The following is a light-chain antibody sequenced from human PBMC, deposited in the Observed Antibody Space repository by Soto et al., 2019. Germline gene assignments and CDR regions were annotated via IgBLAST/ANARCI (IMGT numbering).Light chain of an antibody. V-gene: IGLV7-43*01. Sequence: QTVVTQEPSLTVSPGGTVTLTCASSTGAVTSGYYPNWFQQKPGQPPRALIYSSTYKHSWTPARFSGSLLGGKAALTLSGVQPEDEAEYYCLLYDGGALVFGGGTKLTVL. J-gene: IGLJ3*02. CDR3: LLYDGGALV. CDR1: TGAVTSGYY. CDR2: SST.